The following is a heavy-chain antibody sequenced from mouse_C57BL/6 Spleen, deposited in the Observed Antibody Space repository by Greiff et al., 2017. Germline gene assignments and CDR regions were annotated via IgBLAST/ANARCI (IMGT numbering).Heavy chain of an antibody. CDR1: GYAFSSSW. J-gene: IGHJ4*01. CDR2: IYPGDGDT. D-gene: IGHD2-1*01. V-gene: IGHV1-82*01. Sequence: VKLMESGPELVKPGASVKISCKASGYAFSSSWMNWVKQRPGKGLEWIGRIYPGDGDTNYNGKFKGKATLTADKSSSTAYMQLSSLTSEDSAVXFCARGGNLYYAMDYWGQGTSVTVSS. CDR3: ARGGNLYYAMDY.